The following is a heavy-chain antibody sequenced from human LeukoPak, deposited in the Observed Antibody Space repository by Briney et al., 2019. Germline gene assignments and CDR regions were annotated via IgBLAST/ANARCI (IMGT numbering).Heavy chain of an antibody. D-gene: IGHD4-17*01. CDR2: INHVRSS. J-gene: IGHJ4*02. CDR1: GGSLSNYQ. Sequence: SETLSLTCAVHGGSLSNYQWTWIRQSPEKGLEWIGQINHVRSSNSNPSLKSRVAVSLEASKKQLSLELRSVTAADTAVYYCARGVSTPSDTGDYGGGYYYFDNWGQGILVTVSS. CDR3: ARGVSTPSDTGDYGGGYYYFDN. V-gene: IGHV4-34*01.